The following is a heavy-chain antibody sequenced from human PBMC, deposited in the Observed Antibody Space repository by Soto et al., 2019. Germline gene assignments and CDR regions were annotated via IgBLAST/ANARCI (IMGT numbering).Heavy chain of an antibody. V-gene: IGHV1-69*02. CDR3: ARAGGYSGYDFDY. Sequence: SVKVSCKTSGGTISSYTISWVRQAPGQGLEWMGRIIPILGIANYAQKFQGRVTITADKSTSTAYMELSSLRSEDTAVYYCARAGGYSGYDFDYWGQGTLVTVSS. CDR2: IIPILGIA. CDR1: GGTISSYT. J-gene: IGHJ4*02. D-gene: IGHD5-12*01.